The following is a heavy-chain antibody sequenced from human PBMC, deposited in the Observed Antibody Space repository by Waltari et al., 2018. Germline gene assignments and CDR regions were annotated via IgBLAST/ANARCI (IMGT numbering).Heavy chain of an antibody. CDR3: ARIALGVYYYMDV. J-gene: IGHJ6*03. CDR2: ISSSSSYI. D-gene: IGHD2-8*01. V-gene: IGHV3-21*01. Sequence: EVQVVESGGCVVQPGGSRRVFGAACGFIFIRYILNRVPHAPGKGLDWVSSISSSSSYIYYADSVKGRFTISRDYAKTSPYLQRNSPTAEDRAVYYWARIALGVYYYMDVWGKGTTVPVSS. CDR1: GFIFIRYI.